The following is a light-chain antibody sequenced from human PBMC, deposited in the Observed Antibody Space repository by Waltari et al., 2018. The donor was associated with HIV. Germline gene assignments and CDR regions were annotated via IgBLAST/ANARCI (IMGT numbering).Light chain of an antibody. CDR3: QSYDSDSLV. Sequence: NFMLTQPHSVSASPAETVTISCTHISGRGAANFVQWYQQRPGISPTTVIYEDNRRPSGVPDRFSGSFDSSSNSASLTISGLKTEDEADYYCQSYDSDSLVFGGGTKLTVL. V-gene: IGLV6-57*01. CDR2: EDN. CDR1: SGRGAANF. J-gene: IGLJ2*01.